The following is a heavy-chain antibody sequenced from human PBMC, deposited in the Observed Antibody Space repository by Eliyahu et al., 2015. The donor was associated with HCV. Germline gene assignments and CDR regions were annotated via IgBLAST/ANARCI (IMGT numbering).Heavy chain of an antibody. V-gene: IGHV3-21*01. CDR1: GFPFSSXS. CDR3: ARARRGATIVPYDAFDI. Sequence: EVQLVESGGGLVKPGGSLRLSCAASGFPFSSXSMNWVRQAPGKGLEWVSSISSSSSYIYYADSVKGRFTISRDNAKNSLYLQMNSLRAEDTAVYYCARARRGATIVPYDAFDIWGQGTMVTVSS. D-gene: IGHD5-24*01. CDR2: ISSSSSYI. J-gene: IGHJ3*02.